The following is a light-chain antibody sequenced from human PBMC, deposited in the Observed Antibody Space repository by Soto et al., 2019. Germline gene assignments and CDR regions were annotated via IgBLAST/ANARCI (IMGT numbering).Light chain of an antibody. CDR1: QSVNSN. J-gene: IGKJ1*01. Sequence: EIVMTQSPATLSLSPGERATLSGRASQSVNSNLAWYQQKAGQAPRLLIYGTSTRATGIPARFSGSGSGTDFTLTISSLQFEDFAVYYCQQYNNWPRTFGQGTKVEIK. CDR2: GTS. V-gene: IGKV3-15*01. CDR3: QQYNNWPRT.